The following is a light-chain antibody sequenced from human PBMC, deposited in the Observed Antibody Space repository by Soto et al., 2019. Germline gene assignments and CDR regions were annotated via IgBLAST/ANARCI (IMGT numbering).Light chain of an antibody. J-gene: IGLJ2*01. CDR2: RNN. CDR1: SSNIGSNY. V-gene: IGLV1-47*01. Sequence: QSVLTQPPSASGTPGQRVTISCSGSSSNIGSNYASWYQQLPGMAPKLLIYRNNRRPSGVPDRFSGSKSGASASLAISGLRSEDEAHYYCATWDDSLVVFGGGTKLTVL. CDR3: ATWDDSLVV.